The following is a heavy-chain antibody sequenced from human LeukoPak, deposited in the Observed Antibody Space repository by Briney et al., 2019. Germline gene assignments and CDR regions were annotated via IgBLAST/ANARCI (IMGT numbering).Heavy chain of an antibody. D-gene: IGHD1-26*01. CDR1: GGSISSYY. Sequence: SETLSLTCTVSGGSISSYYWGWIRQPPGKGLEWIGSIYYSGSTNYNPSLKSRVTISVDTSKNQFSLKLSSVTAADTAVYYCARRRELRVKSVAFDIWGQGTMVTVSS. CDR3: ARRRELRVKSVAFDI. J-gene: IGHJ3*02. CDR2: IYYSGST. V-gene: IGHV4-59*08.